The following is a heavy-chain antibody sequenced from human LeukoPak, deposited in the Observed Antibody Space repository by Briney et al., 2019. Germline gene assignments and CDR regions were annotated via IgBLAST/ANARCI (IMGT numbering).Heavy chain of an antibody. CDR1: GFTFSSYE. CDR3: ARDLMADDAFDI. J-gene: IGHJ3*02. D-gene: IGHD2-8*01. V-gene: IGHV3-48*03. Sequence: PGGSLRLSYAASGFTFSSYEMNWVRQAPGKGLEWVSYISSSGSTIYYADSVKGRFTISRDNAKNSLYLQMNSLRAEDTAVYYCARDLMADDAFDIWGQGTMVTVSS. CDR2: ISSSGSTI.